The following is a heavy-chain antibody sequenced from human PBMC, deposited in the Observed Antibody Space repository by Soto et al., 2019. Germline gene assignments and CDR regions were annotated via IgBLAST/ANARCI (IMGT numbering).Heavy chain of an antibody. D-gene: IGHD6-19*01. CDR1: GFSLSNGKVG. Sequence: HVTLKESGPVLVKPTETLTLTCTVSGFSLSNGKVGVSWIRQPPGKALEWLAHIFSNDEKSYRTSLKSRLTISEDTSKSHVVLTMTNVDPVDTATYYCARILFGRSVAGGYFYMDVWGKGTTVTVSS. J-gene: IGHJ6*03. CDR2: IFSNDEK. CDR3: ARILFGRSVAGGYFYMDV. V-gene: IGHV2-26*01.